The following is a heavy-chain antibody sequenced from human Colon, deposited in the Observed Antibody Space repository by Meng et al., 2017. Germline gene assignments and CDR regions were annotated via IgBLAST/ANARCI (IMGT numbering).Heavy chain of an antibody. Sequence: SETLSLTCTVFGGSLSDYYWSWIRQSPGKGLEWIGEINHRRSINYNPSLRSRVTISLDTSKNQFSLKLSSVTAADAAVYYCARGGNIVRKLAKPFDHWGQGTLVTVSS. CDR1: GGSLSDYY. D-gene: IGHD2-21*01. V-gene: IGHV4-34*01. J-gene: IGHJ4*02. CDR2: INHRRSI. CDR3: ARGGNIVRKLAKPFDH.